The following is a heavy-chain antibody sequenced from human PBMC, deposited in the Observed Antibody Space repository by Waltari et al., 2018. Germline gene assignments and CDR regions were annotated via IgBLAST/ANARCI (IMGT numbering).Heavy chain of an antibody. CDR3: ARGDIALGGAPFDP. CDR2: INHSVST. V-gene: IGHV4-34*01. Sequence: QVQLQQWGAGLLKPSETLSLTCAVYGGSFSGYYWSWIRQPPGTPGKGLEWIGEINHSVSTGYNRSLKGRVTIAVDTSKNQFSLKLTSVTAADTAVYYCARGDIALGGAPFDPWGQGTLVTVSS. CDR1: GGSFSGYY. D-gene: IGHD5-12*01. J-gene: IGHJ5*02.